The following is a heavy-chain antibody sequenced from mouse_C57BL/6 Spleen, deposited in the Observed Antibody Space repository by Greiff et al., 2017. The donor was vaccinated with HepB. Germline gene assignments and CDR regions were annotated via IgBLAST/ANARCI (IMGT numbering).Heavy chain of an antibody. V-gene: IGHV5-4*03. CDR1: GFTFSSYA. Sequence: EVKVVESGGGLVKPGGSLKLSCAASGFTFSSYAMSWVRQTPEKRLEWVATISDGGSYTYYPDNVKGRFTISRDNAKNNLYLQMSHLKSEDTAMYYCASSSPFAYWGQGTLVTVSA. J-gene: IGHJ3*01. CDR3: ASSSPFAY. CDR2: ISDGGSYT.